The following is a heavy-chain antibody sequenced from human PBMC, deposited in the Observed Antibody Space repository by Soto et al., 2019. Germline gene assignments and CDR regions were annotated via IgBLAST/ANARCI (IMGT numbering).Heavy chain of an antibody. CDR3: ARGFWSGSFYWFDP. CDR2: IIQDGSQK. Sequence: GXSRRLSCGASGFTFSSYWLSWVRQAPGKGLEWVANIIQDGSQKYYVDSVKGRFTISRDNSKNTLYLQMNSLRAEDTAVYYCARGFWSGSFYWFDPWGQGTQVTVSS. D-gene: IGHD3-3*01. V-gene: IGHV3-7*02. CDR1: GFTFSSYW. J-gene: IGHJ5*02.